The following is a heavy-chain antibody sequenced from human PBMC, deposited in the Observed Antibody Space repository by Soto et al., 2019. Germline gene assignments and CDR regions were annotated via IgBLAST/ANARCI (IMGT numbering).Heavy chain of an antibody. CDR2: VSLGGST. D-gene: IGHD2-15*01. Sequence: PGGSLRLSCAASGFTFSSYAMGWVRQGPGKGLEWVAVVSLGGSTHYADSVRGRFTISRDNYKHTLSLQMNSLTAEDTAVYFCAQRRGAGGHFDYWGQGALVT. CDR1: GFTFSSYA. V-gene: IGHV3-23*01. CDR3: AQRRGAGGHFDY. J-gene: IGHJ4*02.